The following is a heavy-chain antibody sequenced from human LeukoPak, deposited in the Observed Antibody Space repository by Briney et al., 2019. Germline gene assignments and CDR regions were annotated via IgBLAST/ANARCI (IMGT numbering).Heavy chain of an antibody. D-gene: IGHD2-15*01. CDR3: ARGPVVALRGWFDP. CDR1: GFTFSSYS. J-gene: IGHJ5*02. V-gene: IGHV3-21*04. Sequence: GGSLRLSCAASGFTFSSYSMNWVRQAPGKGLEWVASISSSSSYIYYADSVKGRFTISRDNAKNSLYLQMNSLRAEDTAVYYCARGPVVALRGWFDPWGQXTLVTVSS. CDR2: ISSSSSYI.